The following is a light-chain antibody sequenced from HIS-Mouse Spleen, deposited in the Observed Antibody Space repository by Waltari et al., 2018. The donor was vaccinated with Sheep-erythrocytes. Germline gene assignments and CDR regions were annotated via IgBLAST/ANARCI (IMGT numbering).Light chain of an antibody. V-gene: IGKV4-1*01. CDR1: QSVLYSSNNKNY. CDR2: WAS. Sequence: DIVMTQSPDSLAVSLGERATINCKSSQSVLYSSNNKNYLAWYQQKPGQPPKLLIYWASTRESWVPDRFSGSRSGTDFTLTISSLQAEDVAVYYCQQYYSTPRTFGQGTKLEIK. J-gene: IGKJ2*01. CDR3: QQYYSTPRT.